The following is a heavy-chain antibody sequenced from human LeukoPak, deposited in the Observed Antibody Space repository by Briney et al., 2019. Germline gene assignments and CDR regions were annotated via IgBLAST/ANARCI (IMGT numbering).Heavy chain of an antibody. J-gene: IGHJ3*02. CDR3: ARAYCGGDCYSNAFDI. Sequence: SETLSLTCTVSGGSISSYYWSWIRQPPGKGLEWIGYIYYSGSTNYNPSLKSRVTISVDTSKNQFSLKLSSVTAADTAVYYCARAYCGGDCYSNAFDIWGQGTMVTVSS. CDR1: GGSISSYY. D-gene: IGHD2-21*01. V-gene: IGHV4-59*08. CDR2: IYYSGST.